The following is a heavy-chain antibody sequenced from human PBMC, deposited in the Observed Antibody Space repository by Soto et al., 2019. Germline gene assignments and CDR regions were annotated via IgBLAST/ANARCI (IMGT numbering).Heavy chain of an antibody. D-gene: IGHD3-22*01. CDR3: AKYYYDSNTYFYRWFDP. Sequence: SETLSLTCTVSGGSISNYYWSWIRQPPGKGLEWIAYFYYTGSTNYNPSLRSRVTISVDTSKNQFSLKLSSVTAADTAVYYCAKYYYDSNTYFYRWFDPWGQGTLVTVS. CDR1: GGSISNYY. J-gene: IGHJ5*02. V-gene: IGHV4-59*08. CDR2: FYYTGST.